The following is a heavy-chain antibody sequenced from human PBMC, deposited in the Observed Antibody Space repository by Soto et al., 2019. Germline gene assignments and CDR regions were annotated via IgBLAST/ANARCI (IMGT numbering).Heavy chain of an antibody. Sequence: QVQLQESGPGLVKPSETLSLTCTVSGGSISSYYWSWIRQPPGKGLEWIGYIYYSGSTNYNPSLKSRVTISGDTSKNQFSLKLSSVTAADTAVYYCARTKWLRLEDAFDIWGQGTMVTVSS. J-gene: IGHJ3*02. CDR3: ARTKWLRLEDAFDI. CDR2: IYYSGST. CDR1: GGSISSYY. D-gene: IGHD5-12*01. V-gene: IGHV4-59*08.